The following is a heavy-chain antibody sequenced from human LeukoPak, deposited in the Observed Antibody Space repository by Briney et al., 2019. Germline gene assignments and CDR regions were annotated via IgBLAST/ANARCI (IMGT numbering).Heavy chain of an antibody. CDR1: GGSFSGYY. CDR3: ARGSGSAAAGQTGWFDP. CDR2: INHSGST. V-gene: IGHV4-34*01. J-gene: IGHJ5*02. Sequence: SETLPLTCAVYGGSFSGYYWSWIRQPPGKGLEWIGEINHSGSTNYNPSLKSRVTISVDTSKNQFSLKLSSVTAADTAVYYCARGSGSAAAGQTGWFDPWGQGTLVTVSS. D-gene: IGHD6-13*01.